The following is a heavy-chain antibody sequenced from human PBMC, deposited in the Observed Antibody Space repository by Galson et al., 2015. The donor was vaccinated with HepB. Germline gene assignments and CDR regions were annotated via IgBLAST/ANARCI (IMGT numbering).Heavy chain of an antibody. Sequence: SLRLPCAASGFTFSSYAMHWVRQAPGKGLEWVTVISYDGSNKYYADSVKGRFTISRDNSKNTLYLQMNSLRAEDTAVYYCAKGNEQQRKVPFDYWGQGTLVTVSS. J-gene: IGHJ4*02. CDR2: ISYDGSNK. CDR1: GFTFSSYA. D-gene: IGHD6-13*01. CDR3: AKGNEQQRKVPFDY. V-gene: IGHV3-30-3*01.